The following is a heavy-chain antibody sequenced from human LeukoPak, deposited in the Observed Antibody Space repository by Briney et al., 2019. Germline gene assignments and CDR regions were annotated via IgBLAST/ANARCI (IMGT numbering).Heavy chain of an antibody. CDR1: GFTFSGYS. V-gene: IGHV3-23*01. D-gene: IGHD6-19*01. CDR3: AKSSSGWYRSESLDY. CDR2: ITSTGGGT. J-gene: IGHJ4*02. Sequence: GGSLRLSCAASGFTFSGYSMAWVRQGPGQELEWISAITSTGGGTYYADSVKGRFTISRANSENTVYLQMNSLRAEDTAVYYCAKSSSGWYRSESLDYGGQGTLVTVSS.